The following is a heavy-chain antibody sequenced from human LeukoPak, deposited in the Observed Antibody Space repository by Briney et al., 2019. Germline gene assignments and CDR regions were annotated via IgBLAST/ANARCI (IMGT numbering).Heavy chain of an antibody. CDR2: INHSGST. J-gene: IGHJ4*02. CDR1: GGSFSGYY. V-gene: IGHV4-34*01. Sequence: SETLSLTCAVYGGSFSGYYWSWIRQPPGEGLEWIGEINHSGSTNYNPSLKSRVTISVDTSKNQFSLKLSSVTAADTAVYYCARGLEQWLFSFDYWGQGTLVTVSS. D-gene: IGHD6-19*01. CDR3: ARGLEQWLFSFDY.